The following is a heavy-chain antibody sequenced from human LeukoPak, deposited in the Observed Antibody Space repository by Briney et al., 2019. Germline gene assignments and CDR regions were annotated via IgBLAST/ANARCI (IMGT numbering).Heavy chain of an antibody. CDR1: GFTFYNYA. Sequence: PGGSLRLSCAASGFTFYNYAMSWVRQAPGKGLEWVSAISGSGGGTYYADSVRGRFTISRDNSKNTLNLQMNSLRAEDTAVYYCAKPQGSYYYDSSGYYYWDDAFDIWGQGTMVTVPS. CDR2: ISGSGGGT. D-gene: IGHD3-22*01. CDR3: AKPQGSYYYDSSGYYYWDDAFDI. V-gene: IGHV3-23*01. J-gene: IGHJ3*02.